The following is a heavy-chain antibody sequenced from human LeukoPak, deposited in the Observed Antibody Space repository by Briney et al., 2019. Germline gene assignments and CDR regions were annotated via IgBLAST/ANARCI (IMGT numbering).Heavy chain of an antibody. J-gene: IGHJ4*02. V-gene: IGHV3-48*04. Sequence: AGGSLRLSCAASGFTFSIYSMHWARQAPGKGLEWLSYITSSSSTIYYADSVKGRFTISRDNAKNSLYLQMNSLRAEDTAVYYCAREGRFLEWLILSYFDYWGQGTLVTVSS. CDR1: GFTFSIYS. CDR3: AREGRFLEWLILSYFDY. CDR2: ITSSSSTI. D-gene: IGHD3-3*01.